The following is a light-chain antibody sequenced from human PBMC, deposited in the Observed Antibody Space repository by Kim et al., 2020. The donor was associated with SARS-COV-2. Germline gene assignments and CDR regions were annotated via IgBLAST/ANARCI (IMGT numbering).Light chain of an antibody. CDR2: AAS. CDR1: QAINSC. Sequence: DIEMTQSPPSLSASVGDRVTITCRASQAINSCLAWYQQKPGRAPKLLIYAASSLQSGVPSRFSGSGSGTDFTLTISSLQPEDFATYYCHQYYSYPRTFGQGTKVDIK. CDR3: HQYYSYPRT. V-gene: IGKV1D-16*01. J-gene: IGKJ1*01.